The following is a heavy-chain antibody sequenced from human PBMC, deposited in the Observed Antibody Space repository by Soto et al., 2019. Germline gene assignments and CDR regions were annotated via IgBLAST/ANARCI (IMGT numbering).Heavy chain of an antibody. CDR3: ARDPALETTDTTYYYTMDV. J-gene: IGHJ6*02. CDR2: ISYDGSNK. V-gene: IGHV3-30-3*01. Sequence: GSLRLSCAASGFTFSRYAIHWVRQAPGKGLEWVAVISYDGSNKYYVDSVKGRFTISRDNSKNTLYLQVNSLRPEDTAVYYCARDPALETTDTTYYYTMDVWGQGTTVTVS. CDR1: GFTFSRYA. D-gene: IGHD1-1*01.